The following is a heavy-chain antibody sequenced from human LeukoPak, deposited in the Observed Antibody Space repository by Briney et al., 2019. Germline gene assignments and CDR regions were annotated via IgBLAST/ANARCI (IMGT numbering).Heavy chain of an antibody. CDR1: GFTFSSYG. CDR3: ARVWYSSSWYGLGAVTDAFDI. D-gene: IGHD6-13*01. V-gene: IGHV3-30*02. J-gene: IGHJ3*02. Sequence: GGSLRLSCAASGFTFSSYGMHWVRQAPGKGLEWVAFIRYDGSNKYYADSVKGRFTISRDNAKNSLYLQMNSLRAEDTAVYYCARVWYSSSWYGLGAVTDAFDIWGQGTMVTVSS. CDR2: IRYDGSNK.